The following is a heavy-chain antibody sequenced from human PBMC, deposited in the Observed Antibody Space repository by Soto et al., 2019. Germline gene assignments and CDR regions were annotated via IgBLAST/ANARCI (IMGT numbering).Heavy chain of an antibody. CDR3: AGGGVRGVVTRTRDYYGMDV. D-gene: IGHD3-10*01. Sequence: EVQLVQSGAEVKKPGESLKISCKGSGYNFTNYWIGWVRQMPGKGLESMGIIYPGDSDTRYSPSFQDQVTISADKSIXTXYXXWSSLKASDTAMYYCAGGGVRGVVTRTRDYYGMDVWGQGTTVTVSS. CDR2: IYPGDSDT. J-gene: IGHJ6*02. CDR1: GYNFTNYW. V-gene: IGHV5-51*01.